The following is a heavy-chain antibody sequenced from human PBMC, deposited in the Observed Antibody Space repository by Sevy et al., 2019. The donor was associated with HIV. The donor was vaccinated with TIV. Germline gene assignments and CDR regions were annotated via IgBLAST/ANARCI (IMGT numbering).Heavy chain of an antibody. CDR1: GFTLSSYA. V-gene: IGHV3-30-3*01. CDR3: ATRIVVVITGFDY. Sequence: GGSLRLSCPASGFTLSSYAMHWVRQAPGKGLEWVAVISYDGSNKYYAYSVKGRFTISRDNSKNTLYLQMNSLRAEDTAVYYCATRIVVVITGFDYWGQGTLVTVSS. J-gene: IGHJ4*02. CDR2: ISYDGSNK. D-gene: IGHD3-22*01.